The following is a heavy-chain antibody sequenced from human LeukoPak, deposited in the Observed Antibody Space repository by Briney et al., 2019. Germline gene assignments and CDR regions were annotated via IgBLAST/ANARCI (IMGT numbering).Heavy chain of an antibody. V-gene: IGHV1-2*02. CDR1: DYSFTGYY. J-gene: IGHJ6*03. CDR3: ARASTSYYEYMDV. CDR2: INPNTGGT. Sequence: ASVTVSCKASDYSFTGYYIHWLRQAPGQGVEWVGWINPNTGGTDYAQKFQGRVTMTRDTSISTAYMELIRLRSDDTAMYYCARASTSYYEYMDVWGKGATVIVSS. D-gene: IGHD2-2*01.